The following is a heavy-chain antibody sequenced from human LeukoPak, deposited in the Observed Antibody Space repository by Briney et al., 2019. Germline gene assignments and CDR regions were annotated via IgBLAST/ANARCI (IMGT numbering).Heavy chain of an antibody. D-gene: IGHD5-12*01. J-gene: IGHJ6*02. CDR1: GGSLSSYY. CDR2: IYYSGST. V-gene: IGHV4-59*01. CDR3: ARAGTRGYSGYGLNYYYGMDV. Sequence: PSETLSLTCTVSGGSLSSYYWSWIRQPPGKGLEWIGYIYYSGSTNYNPSLKSRVTISVDTSKNQFSLKLSSVTAADTAVYYCARAGTRGYSGYGLNYYYGMDVWGQGTTVTVSS.